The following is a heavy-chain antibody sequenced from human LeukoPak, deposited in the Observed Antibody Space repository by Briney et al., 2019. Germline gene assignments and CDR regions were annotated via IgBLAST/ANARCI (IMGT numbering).Heavy chain of an antibody. J-gene: IGHJ6*02. V-gene: IGHV3-23*01. Sequence: GGSLRLSCAASGFTFSRYYMAWVRQTPGKGLEWVSGVSGNGLKTFYADSVKGRFTISRDNSKKTVDLQVNNLRVEDSAIFYCAKIVVPAAYYFYGMDIRGPGTTVTVSS. CDR2: VSGNGLKT. CDR3: AKIVVPAAYYFYGMDI. CDR1: GFTFSRYY. D-gene: IGHD2-2*01.